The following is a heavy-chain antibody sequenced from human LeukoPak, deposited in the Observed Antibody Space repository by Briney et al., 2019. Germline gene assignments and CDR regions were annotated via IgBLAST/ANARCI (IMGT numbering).Heavy chain of an antibody. CDR3: AGEGGDYYSMDV. D-gene: IGHD3-10*01. CDR1: GGTFSSYA. J-gene: IGHJ6*03. CDR2: IIPIFATP. Sequence: GASVKVSCKASGGTFSSYAINWVRQAPGQGLEWMGGIIPIFATPNYAQRFQGRVTITTDESRSSAYMGLSTLRSEDTAIYYCAGEGGDYYSMDVWGKGTTVTVSS. V-gene: IGHV1-69*05.